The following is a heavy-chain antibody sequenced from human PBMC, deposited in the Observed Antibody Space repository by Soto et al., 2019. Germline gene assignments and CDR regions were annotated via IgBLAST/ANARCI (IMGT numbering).Heavy chain of an antibody. J-gene: IGHJ4*02. CDR2: IIPMFRNA. V-gene: IGHV1-69*12. D-gene: IGHD3-3*01. Sequence: QVQLVQSGSEVQKPGSSVQVSCRASGGSFNTYSINWVRQAPGQGLEWIGGIIPMFRNANYAQKFKGRVTIIADASTSTVSMELSSLTSEDTAVYYCARFLGIAPRDDWGKGTLVTVSS. CDR3: ARFLGIAPRDD. CDR1: GGSFNTYS.